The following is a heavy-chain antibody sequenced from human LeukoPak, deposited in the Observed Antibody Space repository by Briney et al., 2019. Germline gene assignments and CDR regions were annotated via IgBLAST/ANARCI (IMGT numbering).Heavy chain of an antibody. CDR1: GFTFSSYW. V-gene: IGHV3-7*01. CDR2: IKQDGSEK. J-gene: IGHJ4*02. CDR3: ARKAGSGWYYFDY. Sequence: PGGSLRLSCAASGFTFSSYWMSWVRQAPGKGLEWVANIKQDGSEKYYVDSVKGRFTISRDNAKNSLYLQMNSLRAEDTAVYYCARKAGSGWYYFDYWGQGTLVTVSS. D-gene: IGHD6-19*01.